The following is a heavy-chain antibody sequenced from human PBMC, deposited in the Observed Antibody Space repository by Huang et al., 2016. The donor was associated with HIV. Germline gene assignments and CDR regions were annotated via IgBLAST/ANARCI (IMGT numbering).Heavy chain of an antibody. CDR1: GGSLSGYY. V-gene: IGHV4-34*02. Sequence: QVHLQQWGAGLLKSAATLSLTCAVYGGSLSGYYWGWLRQTPGKGMEWIGEIKTLGSPNDNPSLKSRVSIAMDGSKKQFSLKLRSSSDADTAVYFCARDATKNPRGWFDPWGQGTLVIVSS. D-gene: IGHD3-10*01. J-gene: IGHJ5*02. CDR3: ARDATKNPRGWFDP. CDR2: IKTLGSP.